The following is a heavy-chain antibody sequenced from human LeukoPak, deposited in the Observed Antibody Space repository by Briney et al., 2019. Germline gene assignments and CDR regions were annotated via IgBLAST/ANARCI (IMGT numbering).Heavy chain of an antibody. CDR2: FNPTGGGT. V-gene: IGHV1-46*01. CDR1: GYPFANNY. D-gene: IGHD3-9*01. Sequence: ASVKVSCKASGYPFANNYIHWVRQAPVQGLEWMGLFNPTGGGTSYGRKFQGRLTMTGDTSTSTVYMELSSLTSDDTAMYYCATAPITIFMKEKGTPYGVSSDYWGQGTLVTVSS. J-gene: IGHJ4*02. CDR3: ATAPITIFMKEKGTPYGVSSDY.